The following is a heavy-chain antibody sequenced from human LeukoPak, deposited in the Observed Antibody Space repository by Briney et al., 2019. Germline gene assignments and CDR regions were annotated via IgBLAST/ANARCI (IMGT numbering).Heavy chain of an antibody. J-gene: IGHJ4*02. CDR2: ISVYNGNT. CDR1: GYTFANFG. D-gene: IGHD2-2*02. CDR3: ARTCSSSSCYMVH. V-gene: IGHV1-18*01. Sequence: ASVKVSCKASGYTFANFGITWERQPPGQGLEWMGWISVYNGNTNYAQNLQGRVTLTTDTSTSTAYMELRSLRSDDTALYYCARTCSSSSCYMVHWGQGTLVTVSS.